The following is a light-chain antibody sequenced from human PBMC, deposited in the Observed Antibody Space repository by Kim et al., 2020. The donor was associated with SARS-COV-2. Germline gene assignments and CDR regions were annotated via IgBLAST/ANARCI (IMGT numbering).Light chain of an antibody. Sequence: GEDATPSCRAGQGVIIMYLAWYQQKPGTGPRLLIYDATIRATGIPDRFSGSGSGTDFTLTISRLEPEDFAVYYCQQYGSSPLTFGGGTKVDIK. CDR2: DAT. V-gene: IGKV3-20*01. CDR3: QQYGSSPLT. J-gene: IGKJ4*01. CDR1: QGVIIMY.